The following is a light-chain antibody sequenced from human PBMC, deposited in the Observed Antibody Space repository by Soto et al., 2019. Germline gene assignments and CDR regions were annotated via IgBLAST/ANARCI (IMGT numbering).Light chain of an antibody. V-gene: IGKV3-20*01. Sequence: EIVLTQSPGTLSLSPGERATLSCRTSQTVISRHLAWYQHRPGQAPRLLIYGASSRATGIPERFSGSGSGTDFPLTISRLEPEDFAVYFCQQYHISRTFGQGTKVEIK. J-gene: IGKJ1*01. CDR2: GAS. CDR1: QTVISRH. CDR3: QQYHISRT.